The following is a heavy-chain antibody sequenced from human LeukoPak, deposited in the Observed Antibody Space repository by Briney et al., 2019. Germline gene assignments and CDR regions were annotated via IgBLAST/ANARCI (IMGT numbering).Heavy chain of an antibody. CDR2: ISAYDGNT. D-gene: IGHD3-22*01. J-gene: IGHJ4*02. Sequence: ASVKVSCKASGGTFSSYAISWVRQAPGQGLEWMGWISAYDGNTNYAQKLQGRVTMTTDTSTSTAYMELRSLRSDDTAVYYCARAVDSSGYYYNYWGQGTLVTVSS. CDR3: ARAVDSSGYYYNY. CDR1: GGTFSSYA. V-gene: IGHV1-18*01.